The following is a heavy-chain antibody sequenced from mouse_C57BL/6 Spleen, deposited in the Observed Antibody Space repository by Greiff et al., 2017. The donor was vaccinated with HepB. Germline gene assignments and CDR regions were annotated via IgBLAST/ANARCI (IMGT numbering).Heavy chain of an antibody. Sequence: EVKLMESGGGLVKPGGSLKLSCAASGFTFSSYAMSWVRQTPEKRLEWVATISDGGSYTYYPDNVKGRFTISRDNAKNNLYLQMSHLKSEDTAMYYCARARAGTEYYFDCWGQGTTLTVSS. CDR2: ISDGGSYT. V-gene: IGHV5-4*03. CDR1: GFTFSSYA. D-gene: IGHD4-1*01. CDR3: ARARAGTEYYFDC. J-gene: IGHJ2*01.